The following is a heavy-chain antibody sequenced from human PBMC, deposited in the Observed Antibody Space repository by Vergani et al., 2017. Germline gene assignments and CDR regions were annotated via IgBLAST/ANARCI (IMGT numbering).Heavy chain of an antibody. CDR3: ARGPARGDSAMVHLDY. D-gene: IGHD5-18*01. CDR1: GGSVSSSSYY. V-gene: IGHV4-39*07. Sequence: HLQLQESGPGLVKPSETLSLTCTVSGGSVSSSSYYWSWIRQPPGKGLEWIGEINHSGSTNYNPSLKSRVTISVDTSKNQFSLKLSSVTAADTAVYYCARGPARGDSAMVHLDYWGQGTLVTVSS. J-gene: IGHJ4*02. CDR2: INHSGST.